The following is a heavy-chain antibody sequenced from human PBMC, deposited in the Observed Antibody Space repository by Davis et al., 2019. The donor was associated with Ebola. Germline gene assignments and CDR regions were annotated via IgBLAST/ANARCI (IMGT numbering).Heavy chain of an antibody. Sequence: GESLKISCAASGFTFSSYWMTWVRLAPGKGLEWVANIKQDGSEKYYVDSVKGRFTISRDNAKNSLYLQMNSLRAEDTAVYYCARDEYSSSWFRLWYFDLWGRGTLVTVSS. CDR1: GFTFSSYW. D-gene: IGHD6-13*01. V-gene: IGHV3-7*01. CDR3: ARDEYSSSWFRLWYFDL. J-gene: IGHJ2*01. CDR2: IKQDGSEK.